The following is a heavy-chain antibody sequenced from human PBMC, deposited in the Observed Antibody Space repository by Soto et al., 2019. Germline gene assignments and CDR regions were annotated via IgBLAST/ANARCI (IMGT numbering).Heavy chain of an antibody. V-gene: IGHV1-69*01. CDR1: GGTFSSYA. CDR3: ASAGGYDYVWGSYRYTYYYYGMDV. J-gene: IGHJ6*02. Sequence: QVQLVQSGAEVKKPGSSVKVSCKASGGTFSSYAISWVRQAPGQGLEWMGGIIPIFGTANYAQKFQGRVTIAAEESTSNASMGLGRLGSEDTGVYYCASAGGYDYVWGSYRYTYYYYGMDVWGQGTTVTVSS. CDR2: IIPIFGTA. D-gene: IGHD3-16*02.